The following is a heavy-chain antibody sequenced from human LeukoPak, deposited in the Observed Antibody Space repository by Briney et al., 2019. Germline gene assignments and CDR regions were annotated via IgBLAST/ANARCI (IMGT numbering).Heavy chain of an antibody. Sequence: PGGSLRLSCAASGFTFSSYAMHWVRQAPGKGLEWVAVISYDGSNKYYADSVKGRFTISRDNSKNTLYLQMNSLRAEDTAVYYCARVLWFGELLSRYYYGMDVWGQGTTVTVSS. CDR1: GFTFSSYA. D-gene: IGHD3-10*01. CDR2: ISYDGSNK. J-gene: IGHJ6*02. CDR3: ARVLWFGELLSRYYYGMDV. V-gene: IGHV3-30-3*01.